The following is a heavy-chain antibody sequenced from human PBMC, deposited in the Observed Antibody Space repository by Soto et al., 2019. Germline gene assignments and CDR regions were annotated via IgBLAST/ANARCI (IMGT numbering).Heavy chain of an antibody. CDR2: ISSDGSST. Sequence: EVQLVESGGGLVQPGGSLKLSCAASGFTFSSYWMHWVRQAPGKGLVWVSRISSDGSSTHYAESVKGRFTISRDNAKNTXXLQMNSLRAEDTAVYYCAREEYCSSTSCYRRNFDYWGQGTLVTVSS. D-gene: IGHD2-2*01. V-gene: IGHV3-74*01. CDR1: GFTFSSYW. CDR3: AREEYCSSTSCYRRNFDY. J-gene: IGHJ4*02.